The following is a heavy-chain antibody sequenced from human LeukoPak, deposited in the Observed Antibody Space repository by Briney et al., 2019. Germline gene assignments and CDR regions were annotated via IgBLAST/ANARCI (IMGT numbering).Heavy chain of an antibody. CDR2: VYYSGST. CDR3: ARCGYSYGTGYHFDY. Sequence: SETLSLTCTLPGGSISNYYWSWIRQPPGKRLNWIGYVYYSGSTYYNSALKSRVTISVDTSKKQFSLNLSSVTAADTAVYYCARCGYSYGTGYHFDYWGQGSLVTVSS. D-gene: IGHD5-18*01. J-gene: IGHJ4*02. V-gene: IGHV4-59*01. CDR1: GGSISNYY.